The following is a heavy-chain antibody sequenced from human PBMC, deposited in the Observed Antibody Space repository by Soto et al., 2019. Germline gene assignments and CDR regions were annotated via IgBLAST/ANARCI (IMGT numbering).Heavy chain of an antibody. CDR3: ARQVPRWELLGTEYFQH. J-gene: IGHJ1*01. Sequence: NPSETLSLTCAVSGYSISSGYYWGWIRQPPGKGLEWIGSIYHSGSTYYNPSLKSRVTISVDTSKNQFSLKLSSVTAADTAVYYCARQVPRWELLGTEYFQHWGQGTLVTVSS. D-gene: IGHD1-26*01. V-gene: IGHV4-38-2*01. CDR2: IYHSGST. CDR1: GYSISSGYY.